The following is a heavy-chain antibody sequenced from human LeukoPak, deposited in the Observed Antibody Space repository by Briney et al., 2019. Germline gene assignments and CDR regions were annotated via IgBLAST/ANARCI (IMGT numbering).Heavy chain of an antibody. Sequence: GASVKVSCKASGYTFTSYGISWVRQAPGQGLECMGWISAYNGNTNYAQKLQGRVTMTTDTSTSTAYMELRSLRSDDTAAYYCARSEPWPNWASPRFDYWGQGTLVTVSS. J-gene: IGHJ4*02. CDR3: ARSEPWPNWASPRFDY. V-gene: IGHV1-18*01. CDR2: ISAYNGNT. D-gene: IGHD7-27*01. CDR1: GYTFTSYG.